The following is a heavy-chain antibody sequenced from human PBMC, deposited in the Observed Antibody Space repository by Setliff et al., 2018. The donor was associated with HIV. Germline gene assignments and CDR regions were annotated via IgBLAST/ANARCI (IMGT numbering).Heavy chain of an antibody. J-gene: IGHJ6*03. Sequence: PGESLKISCAASGFSFKEYGFNWVRQAPGEGLEWVSGINWNGGKTAYADSVKGRFTISRDNAKNSLYLQMNSLRAEDTALYFCARWGHCTNGVCFPRNENYYYYYVDVWGKGTTVTVPS. V-gene: IGHV3-20*04. CDR1: GFSFKEYG. CDR2: INWNGGKT. CDR3: ARWGHCTNGVCFPRNENYYYYYVDV. D-gene: IGHD2-8*01.